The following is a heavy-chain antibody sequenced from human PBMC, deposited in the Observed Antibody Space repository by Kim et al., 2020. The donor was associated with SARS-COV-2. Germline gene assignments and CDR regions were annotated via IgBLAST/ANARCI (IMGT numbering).Heavy chain of an antibody. D-gene: IGHD6-25*01. V-gene: IGHV4-59*01. CDR3: ATGGSGGSGLFDY. J-gene: IGHJ4*02. CDR1: GGSISSYY. CDR2: IYYSGST. Sequence: SETLSLTCTVSGGSISSYYWSWIRQPPGKGLEWIGYIYYSGSTNYNPSLKSRVTISVDTSKNQFSLKLSSVTAADTAVYYCATGGSGGSGLFDYWGQGTLVTVSS.